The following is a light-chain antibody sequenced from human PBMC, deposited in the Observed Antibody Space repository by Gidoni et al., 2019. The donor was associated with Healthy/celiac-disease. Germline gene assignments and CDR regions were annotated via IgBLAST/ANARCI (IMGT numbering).Light chain of an antibody. V-gene: IGKV1-17*01. CDR1: QSIRHD. CDR2: AAS. J-gene: IGKJ1*01. CDR3: LQHNSYPRT. Sequence: DIQMIQSPSSLSASVGDRVTITCRESQSIRHDVCWYQQKPGKAPKRLIYAASSLQSGVPSMFSGSGSGTEFPLTISILQPEDFATYYCLQHNSYPRTFGQGTKVEIK.